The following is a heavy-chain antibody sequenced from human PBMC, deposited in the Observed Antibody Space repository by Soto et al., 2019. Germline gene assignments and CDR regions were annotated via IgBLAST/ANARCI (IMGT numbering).Heavy chain of an antibody. V-gene: IGHV5-51*01. Sequence: GESLKISCKATGYSFTNYWIGWVRQMPGKGLEWMGTIYPGDSDTRYGPAFEGQVTISADKSITTAYLQWSSLKASDTAVYFCARRTPYCTSKICLAHYYYTLDVWGQGTTVTVSS. CDR1: GYSFTNYW. J-gene: IGHJ6*02. CDR2: IYPGDSDT. CDR3: ARRTPYCTSKICLAHYYYTLDV. D-gene: IGHD2-2*01.